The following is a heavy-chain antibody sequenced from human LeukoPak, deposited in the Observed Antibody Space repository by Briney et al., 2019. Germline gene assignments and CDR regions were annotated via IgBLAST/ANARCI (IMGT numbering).Heavy chain of an antibody. Sequence: GGSLRLSCAASGFTFSNYWMNWVRQAPGKGLEWVSYISSSGSTIYYADSVKGRFTISRNNAKNSLYLQMNSLRAEDTAVYYCAELGITMIGGVWGKGTTVTISS. CDR2: ISSSGSTI. D-gene: IGHD3-10*02. CDR3: AELGITMIGGV. J-gene: IGHJ6*04. V-gene: IGHV3-48*04. CDR1: GFTFSNYW.